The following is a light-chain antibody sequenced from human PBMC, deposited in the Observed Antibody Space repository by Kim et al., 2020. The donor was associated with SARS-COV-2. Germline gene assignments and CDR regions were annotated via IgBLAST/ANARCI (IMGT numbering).Light chain of an antibody. CDR2: AAS. J-gene: IGKJ1*01. CDR1: QGISSY. V-gene: IGKV1-8*01. Sequence: TSGDRVTITCQASQGISSYLTWYQQIPGKAPKLLIYAASTLQSGVPSRFSGSGSGTDFTLNISCLQSEDFATYYCQQYYSYPPWTFGQGTKVDI. CDR3: QQYYSYPPWT.